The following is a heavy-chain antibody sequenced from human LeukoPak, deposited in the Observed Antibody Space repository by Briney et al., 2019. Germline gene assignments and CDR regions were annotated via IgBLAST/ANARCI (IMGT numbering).Heavy chain of an antibody. CDR2: IDFGGNT. CDR3: GRGGAIALAGT. D-gene: IGHD6-19*01. CDR1: GGSISSSGWY. V-gene: IGHV4-39*01. Sequence: AETLSLTYTVSGGSISSSGWYWGWIRQPPGKGLEWIGSIDFGGNTYYSPPLKSRVTISGDASKNQISLKLKSVTAADTAVYYCGRGGAIALAGTWGQGTLVTVSS. J-gene: IGHJ4*02.